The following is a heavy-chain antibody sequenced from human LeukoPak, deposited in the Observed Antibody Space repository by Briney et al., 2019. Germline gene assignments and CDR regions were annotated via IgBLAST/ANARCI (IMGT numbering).Heavy chain of an antibody. CDR3: AKLPYYDFWSGYSPRAYFDY. Sequence: PGGSLRLSCAASGFTFSIYAMSWVRQAPGKGLEWVSSISGSVVSTYYADSVKGRFTISRDNSKNTLYLQMHSLRAEDTAVYYCAKLPYYDFWSGYSPRAYFDYWGQGTLVTVSS. J-gene: IGHJ4*02. V-gene: IGHV3-23*01. CDR1: GFTFSIYA. D-gene: IGHD3-3*01. CDR2: ISGSVVST.